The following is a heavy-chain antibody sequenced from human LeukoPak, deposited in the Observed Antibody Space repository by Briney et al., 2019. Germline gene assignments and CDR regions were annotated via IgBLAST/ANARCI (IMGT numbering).Heavy chain of an antibody. Sequence: TGGSLRLSCAASGFIFSNYDMSWVRQAPGKGLEWVSGFSGGGPTTYYSDSVKGRFTISRDNSKNTLYLQMSSLRVEDTAIYYCANALVRGDLDYWGQGTLVTVSS. CDR2: FSGGGPTT. CDR3: ANALVRGDLDY. D-gene: IGHD3-10*01. J-gene: IGHJ4*02. V-gene: IGHV3-23*01. CDR1: GFIFSNYD.